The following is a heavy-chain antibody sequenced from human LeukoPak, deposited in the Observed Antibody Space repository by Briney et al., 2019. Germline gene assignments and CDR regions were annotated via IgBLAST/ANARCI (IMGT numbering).Heavy chain of an antibody. Sequence: GRSLRLSCAASGFTFSSDWMNWVRQAPGKGLEWVATINQDGSVKYYVDSVKGRFTISRDNTKNSLYLQMNSLTAEDTAVYYCARLRTRGYSSSWYRLHGPIDYWGQGTLVTVSS. J-gene: IGHJ4*02. CDR3: ARLRTRGYSSSWYRLHGPIDY. D-gene: IGHD6-13*01. V-gene: IGHV3-7*01. CDR2: INQDGSVK. CDR1: GFTFSSDW.